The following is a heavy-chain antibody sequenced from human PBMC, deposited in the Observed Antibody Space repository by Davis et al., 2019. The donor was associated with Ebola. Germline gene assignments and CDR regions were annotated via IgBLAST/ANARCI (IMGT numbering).Heavy chain of an antibody. D-gene: IGHD2-2*03. CDR1: GGSFSGYY. J-gene: IGHJ6*02. CDR2: INHSGST. V-gene: IGHV4-34*01. Sequence: PSETLSLTCAVYGGSFSGYYWSWIRQPPGKGLEWIWEINHSGSTNYNPSLKSRVTISVDTSKNQFSLKLSSVTAADTAVYYCARTPGYCSSTSCYYYYGMDVWGQGTTVTVSS. CDR3: ARTPGYCSSTSCYYYYGMDV.